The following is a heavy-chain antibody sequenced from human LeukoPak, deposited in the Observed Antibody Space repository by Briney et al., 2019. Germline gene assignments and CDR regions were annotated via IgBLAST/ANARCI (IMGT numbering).Heavy chain of an antibody. Sequence: SVKVSCKASGYTFTSYGISWVRQAPGQGLEWMGWISAYNGNTNYAQKLQGRVTMTTDTSTSTAYMELRSLRSDDTAVYYCARGPITMIVVVNNWFDPWGQGTLVTVSS. J-gene: IGHJ5*02. CDR3: ARGPITMIVVVNNWFDP. D-gene: IGHD3-22*01. CDR2: ISAYNGNT. V-gene: IGHV1-18*01. CDR1: GYTFTSYG.